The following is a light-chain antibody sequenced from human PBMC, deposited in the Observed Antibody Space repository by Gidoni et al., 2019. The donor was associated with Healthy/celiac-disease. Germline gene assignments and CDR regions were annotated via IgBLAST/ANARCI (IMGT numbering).Light chain of an antibody. Sequence: EIVLTQSPGTLSLYPGERATLSCRASQSVSSSYLAWYQQKPGQAPRLLIYGASSRATGIPDRVSGSGSGTDFTLTISRLEPEDFAVYYCQQYGSSPPITFGQXTRLEI. V-gene: IGKV3-20*01. CDR1: QSVSSSY. J-gene: IGKJ5*01. CDR2: GAS. CDR3: QQYGSSPPIT.